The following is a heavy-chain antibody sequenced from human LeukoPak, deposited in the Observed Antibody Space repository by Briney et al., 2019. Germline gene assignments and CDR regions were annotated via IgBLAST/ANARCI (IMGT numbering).Heavy chain of an antibody. V-gene: IGHV3-48*03. CDR2: ISSSGSTI. D-gene: IGHD5-18*01. CDR3: AREVNSYDIS. CDR1: AFTFSSYE. Sequence: PGGSLRLSCAASAFTFSSYEMNWVHQAPGKGLEWVSYISSSGSTIYYADSVKGRFTISRDNAKNSLYLQMNSLRVEDTAVYYCAREVNSYDISWGQGTLVTVSS. J-gene: IGHJ5*02.